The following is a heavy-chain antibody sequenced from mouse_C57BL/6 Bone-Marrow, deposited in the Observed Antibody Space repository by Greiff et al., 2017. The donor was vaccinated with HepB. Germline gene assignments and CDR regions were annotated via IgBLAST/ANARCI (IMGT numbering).Heavy chain of an antibody. CDR2: INPGSGGT. CDR1: GYAFTNYL. Sequence: VQLQQSGAELVRPGTSVKVSCKASGYAFTNYLIEWVKLRPGQGLEWIGVINPGSGGTNYNEKFKGKATLTADKSSSTAYMQLSSLTSEDSAVYFCARRAYYSNYAMDYWGQGTSVTVSS. J-gene: IGHJ4*01. V-gene: IGHV1-54*01. CDR3: ARRAYYSNYAMDY. D-gene: IGHD2-5*01.